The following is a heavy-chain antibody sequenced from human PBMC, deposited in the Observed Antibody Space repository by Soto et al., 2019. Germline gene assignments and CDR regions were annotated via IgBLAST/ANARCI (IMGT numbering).Heavy chain of an antibody. J-gene: IGHJ4*02. D-gene: IGHD3-16*01. CDR3: AKVMAAAGYDS. CDR1: GGTFGNSA. CDR2: IIPVFGTV. Sequence: QVKLVQSGAEVKKPGSSVKVSCKASGGTFGNSAISWGRQDPGQGIEWMGGIIPVFGTVNYAQKFEGRVTIAADESTSTVFMKMSRLTSEYTAVYYCAKVMAAAGYDSWGQGTLVTVSS. V-gene: IGHV1-69*01.